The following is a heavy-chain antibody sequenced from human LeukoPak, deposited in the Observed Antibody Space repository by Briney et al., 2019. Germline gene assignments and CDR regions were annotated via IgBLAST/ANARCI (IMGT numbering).Heavy chain of an antibody. D-gene: IGHD6-19*01. CDR2: IRYDGSNK. CDR3: AKDGLYSSGWYSFDY. Sequence: PGGSLRLSCAASGFTFSSYGMHWVRQAPGKGLEWVAFIRYDGSNKYYADSVKGRFTISRDNSKNTLYLQMNSLRAEDTAVYYCAKDGLYSSGWYSFDYWGQGTLVTVSS. J-gene: IGHJ4*02. CDR1: GFTFSSYG. V-gene: IGHV3-30*02.